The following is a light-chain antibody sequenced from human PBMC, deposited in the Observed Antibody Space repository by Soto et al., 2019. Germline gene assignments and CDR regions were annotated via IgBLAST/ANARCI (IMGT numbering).Light chain of an antibody. J-gene: IGLJ2*01. CDR2: LNSDGSH. CDR3: QTWGTGIHVV. V-gene: IGLV4-69*01. Sequence: QLVLTQSPSASASLGASVKLTCTLSSWHSSYAIAWHQQQPEKGPRYLMKLNSDGSHSKGDGIPDRFSGSSSGAERYLTISSRQSEDEADYYCQTWGTGIHVVFGGGTKLTVL. CDR1: SWHSSYA.